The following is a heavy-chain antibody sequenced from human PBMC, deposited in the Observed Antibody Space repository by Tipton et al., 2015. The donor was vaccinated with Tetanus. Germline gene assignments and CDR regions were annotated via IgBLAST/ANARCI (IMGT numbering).Heavy chain of an antibody. CDR1: GGSISTKTYY. Sequence: TLSLTCFVSGGSISTKTYYWGWIRQTPGKGLEWIASISHSATTFYNPSLKSRVTMSVDPSKNQFSVGLRSVTAADTGVYYCARHVGGYGSPPHDLWGQGTLVTVSS. CDR3: ARHVGGYGSPPHDL. V-gene: IGHV4-39*01. D-gene: IGHD3-10*01. CDR2: ISHSATT. J-gene: IGHJ5*02.